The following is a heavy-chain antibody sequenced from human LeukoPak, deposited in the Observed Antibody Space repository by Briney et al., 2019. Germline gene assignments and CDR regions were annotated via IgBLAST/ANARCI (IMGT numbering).Heavy chain of an antibody. D-gene: IGHD1-26*01. V-gene: IGHV3-23*01. CDR2: ISGSGGGT. J-gene: IGHJ4*02. CDR1: GFTFSSYA. Sequence: PGGSLRLSCAASGFTFSSYAMSWVRQAPEKGLEWVATISGSGGGTYYADSARGRFTISRDDSENTLYLQMNSLRAEDTAVYYCAKDHGRYRTNYFDYWGQGDLVTVSS. CDR3: AKDHGRYRTNYFDY.